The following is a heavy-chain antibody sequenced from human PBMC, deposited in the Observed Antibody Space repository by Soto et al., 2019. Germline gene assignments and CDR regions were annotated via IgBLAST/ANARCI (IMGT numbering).Heavy chain of an antibody. V-gene: IGHV3-11*01. Sequence: LRLSCAASGFTFSDYYMSWIRQAPGKGLEWVSYISSSGSTIYYADSVKGRFTISRDNAKNSLYLQMNSLRAEDTAVYYCARTQTYYDSSGPHFDYWGQGTLVTVYS. D-gene: IGHD3-22*01. J-gene: IGHJ4*02. CDR1: GFTFSDYY. CDR3: ARTQTYYDSSGPHFDY. CDR2: ISSSGSTI.